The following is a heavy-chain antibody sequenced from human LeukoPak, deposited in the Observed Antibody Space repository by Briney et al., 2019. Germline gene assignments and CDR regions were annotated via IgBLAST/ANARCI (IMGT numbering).Heavy chain of an antibody. J-gene: IGHJ4*02. CDR1: AGSFSSYA. CDR2: FFPIFGTA. V-gene: IGHV1-69*13. D-gene: IGHD3-10*01. Sequence: SVKVSFKCSAGSFSSYAISWVRLAPGQGLEWMGGFFPIFGTANYAQKFQGRVTITADESTSTDYMELSSLRSEDTAVYYCARSTDYYGSGSYYMDYWGKGTLVTVSS. CDR3: ARSTDYYGSGSYYMDY.